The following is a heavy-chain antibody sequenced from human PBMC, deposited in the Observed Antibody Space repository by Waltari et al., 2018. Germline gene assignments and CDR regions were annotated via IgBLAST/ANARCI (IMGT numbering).Heavy chain of an antibody. V-gene: IGHV4-39*01. Sequence: QLQLQESGPGLVKPSETLSLTCIVPGGSISRRSYYWGWIRQSPGKGLEWIGSIYYSGSTYYNPTLESRVTILGDTSKNQLSLKLTSVTAADTAVYYCVRHWKRNGYRFDPWGQGTLVTVSS. CDR3: VRHWKRNGYRFDP. J-gene: IGHJ5*02. D-gene: IGHD5-12*01. CDR1: GGSISRRSYY. CDR2: IYYSGST.